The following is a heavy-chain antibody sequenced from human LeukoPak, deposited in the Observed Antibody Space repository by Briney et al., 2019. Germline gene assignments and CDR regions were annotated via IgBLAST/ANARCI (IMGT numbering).Heavy chain of an antibody. D-gene: IGHD6-19*01. CDR2: IRSKAYGGTT. Sequence: GGSLRLSCTASGFTFGDYAMSWVRQAPGKGLEWVGLIRSKAYGGTTEYAASVKGRFTISRDDSKSIAYLQMNSLKTEDTAVYYCTRARSYSSGWYYWFDPWGQGTLVTVSS. CDR1: GFTFGDYA. V-gene: IGHV3-49*04. J-gene: IGHJ5*02. CDR3: TRARSYSSGWYYWFDP.